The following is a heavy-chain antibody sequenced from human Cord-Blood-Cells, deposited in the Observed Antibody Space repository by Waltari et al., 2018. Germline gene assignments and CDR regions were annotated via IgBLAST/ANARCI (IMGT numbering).Heavy chain of an antibody. CDR2: ISSSSSYI. CDR3: ARRYGSSNHQDAFDI. J-gene: IGHJ3*02. CDR1: GFTFSSYS. D-gene: IGHD6-6*01. V-gene: IGHV3-21*01. Sequence: EVQLVESGGGLVKPGGSLRLSCAASGFTFSSYSMNWVRQAPGRGRECVSSISSSSSYIYYADSVKGRFTISRDNAKNSLYLQMNSLRAEDTAVYYCARRYGSSNHQDAFDIWGQGTMVTVSS.